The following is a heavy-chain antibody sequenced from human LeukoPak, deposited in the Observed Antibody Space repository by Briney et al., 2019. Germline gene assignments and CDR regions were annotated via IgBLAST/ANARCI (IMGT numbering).Heavy chain of an antibody. CDR3: ARDPKLWFGEKTFI. D-gene: IGHD3-10*01. CDR2: IYYSGST. J-gene: IGHJ4*02. Sequence: SETLSLTCTVSGGSISSGDYYWSWIRQPPGKGLEWIGYIYYSGSTYYNPSLKSRVTMSVDTSKNQFSLKLSSVTAADTAVYYCARDPKLWFGEKTFIWGQGTLVTVSS. CDR1: GGSISSGDYY. V-gene: IGHV4-30-4*01.